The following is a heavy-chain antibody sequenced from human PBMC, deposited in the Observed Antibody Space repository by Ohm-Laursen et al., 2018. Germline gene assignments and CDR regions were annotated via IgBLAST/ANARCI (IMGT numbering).Heavy chain of an antibody. CDR2: IYYSGST. CDR3: ARGNYIGGSYYYGVDV. Sequence: GTLSLTCTVSGGSISSYYWSWIRQPPGKGLEWIEYIYYSGSTNYNPSLKSRVTISVDTSKNQFSLKLSSVTAADTAVYYCARGNYIGGSYYYGVDVWGQGTTVTVSS. D-gene: IGHD1-7*01. V-gene: IGHV4-59*01. J-gene: IGHJ6*02. CDR1: GGSISSYY.